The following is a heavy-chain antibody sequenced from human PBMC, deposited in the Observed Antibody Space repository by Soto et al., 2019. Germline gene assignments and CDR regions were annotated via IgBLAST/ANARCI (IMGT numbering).Heavy chain of an antibody. Sequence: SETLSLTCTVSGGSISSGGYYWSWIRQHPGKGLEWIGYIYYSGSTYYNPSLKSRVTISVDTSKNQFSLKLSSVTAADKAVYYCGRAPGGHFDYWGKGTLVTVSS. CDR3: GRAPGGHFDY. CDR2: IYYSGST. V-gene: IGHV4-31*03. D-gene: IGHD2-15*01. J-gene: IGHJ4*02. CDR1: GGSISSGGYY.